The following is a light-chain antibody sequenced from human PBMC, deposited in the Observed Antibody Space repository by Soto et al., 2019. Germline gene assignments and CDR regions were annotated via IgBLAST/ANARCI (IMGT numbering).Light chain of an antibody. V-gene: IGKV3-15*01. J-gene: IGKJ1*01. CDR1: QSVSSN. Sequence: EIVMTQSPATLSVSPGERATLSCRASQSVSSNLAWYQQKPGQAPRLLIYGASTRATGIPARFSGSGSGTEFTLTISSLQSEDFAVYYCQQYNNRPGTFGQGTKVDNK. CDR3: QQYNNRPGT. CDR2: GAS.